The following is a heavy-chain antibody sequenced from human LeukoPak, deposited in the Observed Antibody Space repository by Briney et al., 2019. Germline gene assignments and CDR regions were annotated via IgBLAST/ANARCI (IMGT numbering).Heavy chain of an antibody. V-gene: IGHV4-34*01. CDR2: INHSGST. J-gene: IGHJ4*02. Sequence: SETLSLTCAVYGESFSGYFWSWIRQPPGKGLEWIGEINHSGSTNYNPSLKSRVTISVDTSKNLFSLKLSSVTAADTAVYYCARGRWLQAKVLADYWGQGTLVTVSS. CDR3: ARGRWLQAKVLADY. D-gene: IGHD5-24*01. CDR1: GESFSGYF.